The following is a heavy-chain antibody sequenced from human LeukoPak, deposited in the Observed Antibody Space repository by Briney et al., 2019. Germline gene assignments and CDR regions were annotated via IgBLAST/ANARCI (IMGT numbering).Heavy chain of an antibody. CDR2: IKQDGSEK. CDR1: GFTFSSYW. D-gene: IGHD3-22*01. CDR3: ARVMNYYDSSGYYYGFDY. Sequence: PGGSLRLSCAASGFTFSSYWMSWVRQAPGKGLEWVANIKQDGSEKYYVDSVKGRFTISRDNAKNSLYLQMNSLRAEDTAVYYCARVMNYYDSSGYYYGFDYWGQGTLVTVSS. V-gene: IGHV3-7*01. J-gene: IGHJ4*02.